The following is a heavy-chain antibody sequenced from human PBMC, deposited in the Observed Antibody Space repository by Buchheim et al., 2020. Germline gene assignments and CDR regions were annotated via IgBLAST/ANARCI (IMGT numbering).Heavy chain of an antibody. J-gene: IGHJ4*02. V-gene: IGHV4-34*01. CDR3: ARERELGFDY. CDR2: IYYSGST. CDR1: GRSFIGYY. Sequence: QVQLQQWGAGLLKPSETLSLTCAVYGRSFIGYYWSWIRQHPGKGLEWIGYIYYSGSTYYNPSLKSRVTISVDTSKNQFSLQLSSVTAADTAVYYCARERELGFDYWGQGTL. D-gene: IGHD1-26*01.